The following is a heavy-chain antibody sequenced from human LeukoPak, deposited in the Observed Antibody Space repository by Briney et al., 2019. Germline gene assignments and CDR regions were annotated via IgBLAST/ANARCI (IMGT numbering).Heavy chain of an antibody. CDR1: GFTFSSYG. D-gene: IGHD3-10*02. Sequence: GGSLRLSCAASGFTFSSYGMHWVRQAPDSVKGRFTISRDNAKNSLYLQMNSLRAEDTAVYYCAELGITMIGGVWGKGTTVTISS. CDR3: AELGITMIGGV. V-gene: IGHV3-48*04. J-gene: IGHJ6*04.